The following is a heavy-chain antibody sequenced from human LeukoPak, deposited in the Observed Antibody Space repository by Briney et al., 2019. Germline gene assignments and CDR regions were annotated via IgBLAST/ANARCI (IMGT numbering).Heavy chain of an antibody. Sequence: GESLKISCKGSGYSFPNYWIGWVRQMPGKGLEWMGIIYPGDSNTKYSPSFKGQVTISADKSISTAYLQWSSLKASDTAMYYCARPGGQCSSGYCYHLYDPGGQGTLVTVSS. CDR1: GYSFPNYW. D-gene: IGHD3-22*01. V-gene: IGHV5-51*01. CDR3: ARPGGQCSSGYCYHLYDP. J-gene: IGHJ5*02. CDR2: IYPGDSNT.